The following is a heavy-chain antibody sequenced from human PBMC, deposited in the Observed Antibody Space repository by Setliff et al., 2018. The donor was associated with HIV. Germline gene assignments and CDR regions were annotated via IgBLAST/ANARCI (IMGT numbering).Heavy chain of an antibody. CDR2: IYPGDSDT. D-gene: IGHD3-9*01. CDR3: ARHRDYNFLTGRNDALDI. CDR1: GYSFTTYW. J-gene: IGHJ3*02. V-gene: IGHV5-51*01. Sequence: PGESLKISCKGSGYSFTTYWIGWVRQVPGKGLEWMGIIYPGDSDTKYSPSFQGRVTISADKSISTAYLQWSSLKASDTAMYYCARHRDYNFLTGRNDALDIWGQGTMVTVSS.